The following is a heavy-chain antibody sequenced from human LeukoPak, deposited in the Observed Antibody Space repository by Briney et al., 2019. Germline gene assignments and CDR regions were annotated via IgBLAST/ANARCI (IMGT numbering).Heavy chain of an antibody. CDR2: IKQDGSEK. J-gene: IGHJ4*02. Sequence: ARGSLRLSCAAPGFTFSSDWMSWGRQAPGKGLEWVANIKQDGSEKYYVDSVKGRFTISRDNAKNSLYLQMNSLRAEDTAVYYCARAPWWFDYWGQGTLVTVSS. CDR1: GFTFSSDW. V-gene: IGHV3-7*01. CDR3: ARAPWWFDY. D-gene: IGHD2-8*02.